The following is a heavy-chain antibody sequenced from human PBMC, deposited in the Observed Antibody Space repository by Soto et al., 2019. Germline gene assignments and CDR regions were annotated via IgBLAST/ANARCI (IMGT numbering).Heavy chain of an antibody. V-gene: IGHV3-30*04. Sequence: AGGSLRLSCAASGFTFRSYAMHWVRQAPGKGLEWVAVISYDGSNKYYADSVKGRFTISRDNSKNTLYLQMNSLRAEDTAVYYCARELLWYDSSGYYYPAGMDVWGQGTTVTVSS. CDR3: ARELLWYDSSGYYYPAGMDV. D-gene: IGHD3-22*01. J-gene: IGHJ6*02. CDR1: GFTFRSYA. CDR2: ISYDGSNK.